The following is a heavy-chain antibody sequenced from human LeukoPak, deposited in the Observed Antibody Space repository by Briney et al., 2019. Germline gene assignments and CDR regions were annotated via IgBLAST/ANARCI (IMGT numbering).Heavy chain of an antibody. CDR2: IGAYNGNT. CDR1: GYTFTSYG. V-gene: IGHV1-18*01. J-gene: IGHJ4*02. Sequence: GASVKVSCKASGYTFTSYGISWVRQAPGQGLEWMGWIGAYNGNTNYAQKLQGRVTMTTDTSTSTAYMELRSLRSDDTAVYYCAREGLYCSGGSCYFDYWGQGTLVTVSS. CDR3: AREGLYCSGGSCYFDY. D-gene: IGHD2-15*01.